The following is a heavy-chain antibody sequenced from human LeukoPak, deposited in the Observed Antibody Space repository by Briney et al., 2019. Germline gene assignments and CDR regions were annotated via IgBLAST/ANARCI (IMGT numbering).Heavy chain of an antibody. CDR1: GFTFSSHW. D-gene: IGHD1-26*01. CDR2: IKQDGSEK. J-gene: IGHJ6*02. CDR3: EREEILGAYYYYGMDV. Sequence: GGSLRLSCAASGFTFSSHWMSWVRQAPGKGLEWVANIKQDGSEKYYVDSVKGRFTISRDNAKNSLYLQMNSLRAEHTAVYYCEREEILGAYYYYGMDVWGQGTTVTVSS. V-gene: IGHV3-7*01.